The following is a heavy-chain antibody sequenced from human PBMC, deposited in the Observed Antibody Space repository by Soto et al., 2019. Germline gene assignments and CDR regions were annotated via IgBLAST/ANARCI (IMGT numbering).Heavy chain of an antibody. V-gene: IGHV3-23*01. J-gene: IGHJ4*02. Sequence: EVQLLESGGGLVQPGGSLRLSCAASGFTFSSYAMTWVRQAPGKGLDWVSVVSSTGGSTYYADSVKGRFTISRDNSKNTQYLQMNSLRAEDTAVYYCAKDIKTTVVRAYDYWGRGTLVTVSS. CDR1: GFTFSSYA. D-gene: IGHD4-17*01. CDR2: VSSTGGST. CDR3: AKDIKTTVVRAYDY.